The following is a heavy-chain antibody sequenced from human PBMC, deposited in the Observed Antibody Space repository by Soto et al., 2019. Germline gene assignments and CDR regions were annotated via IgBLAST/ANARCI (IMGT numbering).Heavy chain of an antibody. V-gene: IGHV3-21*01. D-gene: IGHD6-13*01. CDR3: ARVINQQLVGTGDY. Sequence: VQLVESGGGLVKPGGSLRLSCAASGFTFSTYTMKWVRQAPGKGLEWVSSISSGSSYIYYADSVRGRFTISRDNAKNSLFLQMSSLRAEDTALYYCARVINQQLVGTGDYWGQGTLVTVSS. J-gene: IGHJ4*02. CDR1: GFTFSTYT. CDR2: ISSGSSYI.